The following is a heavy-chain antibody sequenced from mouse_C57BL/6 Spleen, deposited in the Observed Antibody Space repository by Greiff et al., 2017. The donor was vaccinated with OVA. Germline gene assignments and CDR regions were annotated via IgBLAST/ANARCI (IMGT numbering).Heavy chain of an antibody. D-gene: IGHD3-2*02. J-gene: IGHJ4*01. CDR3: ARKGQLRPRDYAMDY. V-gene: IGHV1-55*01. CDR1: GYTFTSYW. CDR2: IYPGSGST. Sequence: QVQLQQPGAELVKPGASVKMSCKASGYTFTSYWLTWVTQMPGHGLEWIGDIYPGSGSTNYNEKFKSKATLTVDTSSRTAYMQLSSLTSEDSAVYYCARKGQLRPRDYAMDYWGQGTSVTVSS.